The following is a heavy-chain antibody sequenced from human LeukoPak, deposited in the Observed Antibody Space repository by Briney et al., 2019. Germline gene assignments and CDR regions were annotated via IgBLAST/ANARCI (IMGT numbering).Heavy chain of an antibody. CDR2: INRDGSST. D-gene: IGHD1-1*01. Sequence: PGGSLRLSCAASGFTFSSYLMHWVRPAPGQGRVWVSRINRDGSSTSYTDSVKGRFTNSRDNARNTLYLQMDSLRAEDTAVYYCARQGYRAGLFDYWGQGTLVTVSS. J-gene: IGHJ4*02. CDR3: ARQGYRAGLFDY. V-gene: IGHV3-74*01. CDR1: GFTFSSYL.